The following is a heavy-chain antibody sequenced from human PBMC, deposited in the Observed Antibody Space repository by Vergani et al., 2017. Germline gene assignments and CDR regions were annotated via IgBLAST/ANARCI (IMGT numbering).Heavy chain of an antibody. CDR3: ARGLAVVVPAAMKGGWFDP. CDR2: IYHSGST. CDR1: GGSISSGGYS. Sequence: QLQLQESGSGLVKPSQTLSLTCAVSGGSISSGGYSWSWIRQPPGKGLEWIGYIYHSGSTYYNPSLKSRVTISVDRSKNQFSLKLSSVTAADTAVYYCARGLAVVVPAAMKGGWFDPWGQGTLVTVSS. V-gene: IGHV4-30-2*01. J-gene: IGHJ5*02. D-gene: IGHD2-2*01.